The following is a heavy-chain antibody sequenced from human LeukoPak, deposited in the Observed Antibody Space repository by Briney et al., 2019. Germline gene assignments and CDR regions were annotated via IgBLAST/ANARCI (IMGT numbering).Heavy chain of an antibody. D-gene: IGHD3-16*01. Sequence: QPGGSLRLSCAASGFTFSTYVMNWFRQAPGKGLEWVSVIYRDGSTFYADFVEGRFTISRDNSKNTLYLQMNSLRVDDTAVYFCARDHRIGGSWGQGTLVTVSS. J-gene: IGHJ4*02. CDR1: GFTFSTYV. CDR3: ARDHRIGGS. CDR2: IYRDGST. V-gene: IGHV3-53*01.